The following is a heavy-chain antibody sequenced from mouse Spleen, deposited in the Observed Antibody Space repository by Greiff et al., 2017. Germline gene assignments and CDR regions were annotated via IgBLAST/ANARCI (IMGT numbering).Heavy chain of an antibody. Sequence: VQLQQPGAELVKPGASVKLSCKASGYTFTSYWMHWVKQRPGQGLEWIGMIHPNSGSTNYNEKFKSKATLTVDKSSSTAYMQLSSLTSEDSAVYYCARRGPYYDYDYWGQGTTLTVSS. CDR2: IHPNSGST. D-gene: IGHD2-4*01. CDR3: ARRGPYYDYDY. J-gene: IGHJ2*01. V-gene: IGHV1-64*01. CDR1: GYTFTSYW.